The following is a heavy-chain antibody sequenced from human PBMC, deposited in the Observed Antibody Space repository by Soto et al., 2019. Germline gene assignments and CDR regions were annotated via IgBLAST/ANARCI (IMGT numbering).Heavy chain of an antibody. D-gene: IGHD3-9*01. Sequence: PSETLSLTCAVSGGSISSRNLWTWIRQPPGKGLKWIGEINHSGSTNYNPSLKSRVTISVDTSKNQFSLKLSSVTAADTAVYYCARGGLRCFDWLLPSYGMDVWGKGTTVTVSS. CDR2: INHSGST. CDR1: GGSISSRNL. J-gene: IGHJ6*04. CDR3: ARGGLRCFDWLLPSYGMDV. V-gene: IGHV4-4*02.